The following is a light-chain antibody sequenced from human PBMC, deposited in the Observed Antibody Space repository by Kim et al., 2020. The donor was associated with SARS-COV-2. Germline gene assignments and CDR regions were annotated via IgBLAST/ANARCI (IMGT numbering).Light chain of an antibody. Sequence: APVGDSVTMTCRASQTISSRMAWYQQKPGKGPTLLIYEASTLESGVPSRFSGSRSGTEFTLTISSLQPDDFATYYCQQYNDYSATFGQGTKLEI. CDR2: EAS. CDR3: QQYNDYSAT. CDR1: QTISSR. J-gene: IGKJ2*01. V-gene: IGKV1-5*03.